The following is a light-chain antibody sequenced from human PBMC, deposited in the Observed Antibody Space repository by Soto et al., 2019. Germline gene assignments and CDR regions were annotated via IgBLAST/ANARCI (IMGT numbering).Light chain of an antibody. V-gene: IGKV1-39*01. CDR1: QTIGRY. Sequence: DIQMTQSPSSLSATGGDRVTITCRASQTIGRYLNWYQQQPGKAPKLLIYAGSNLQSGVPSRFSGSGSGTEFTLTISSLQSEDFAVYYCQQRSNWPPLTFGGGTKVDI. J-gene: IGKJ4*01. CDR2: AGS. CDR3: QQRSNWPPLT.